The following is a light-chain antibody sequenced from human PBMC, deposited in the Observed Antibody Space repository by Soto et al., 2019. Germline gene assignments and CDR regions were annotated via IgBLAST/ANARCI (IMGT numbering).Light chain of an antibody. V-gene: IGKV1-12*01. Sequence: RTCRASQGISSWLAWYQRKPGKAPNLLIYAASRLQSGVPSRFSGSGSGTDFTLTISSLQPEDFATYYCQQANTFPITFGQGTRLEIK. CDR2: AAS. CDR3: QQANTFPIT. CDR1: QGISSW. J-gene: IGKJ5*01.